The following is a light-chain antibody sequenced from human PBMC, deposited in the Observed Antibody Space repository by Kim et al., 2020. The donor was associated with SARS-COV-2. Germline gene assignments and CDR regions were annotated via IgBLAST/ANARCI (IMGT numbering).Light chain of an antibody. V-gene: IGLV2-11*01. Sequence: AVIISCTGTSSDVGGYNYVSGYQQHPGKAPKLMIYDVSKRRSGVPDRFSGSKSGNTASLTISGLQAEDEAYYYCCSYAGSYTFRVFGTGTKVTV. CDR2: DVS. CDR1: SSDVGGYNY. J-gene: IGLJ1*01. CDR3: CSYAGSYTFRV.